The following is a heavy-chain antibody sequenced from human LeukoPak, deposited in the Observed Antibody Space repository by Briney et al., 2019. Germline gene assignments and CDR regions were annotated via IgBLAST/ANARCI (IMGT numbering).Heavy chain of an antibody. V-gene: IGHV3-9*01. D-gene: IGHD2-15*01. CDR1: GFTFDDYA. J-gene: IGHJ3*02. CDR3: AKAHCSGGSRCDAFDI. CDR2: ISWNSGSI. Sequence: PGRSLRLSCAASGFTFDDYAMHWVRQAPGKGLEWVSGISWNSGSIGYADSVKGRFTISRDNAKNSLYLQMNSLRAEDTALYYCAKAHCSGGSRCDAFDIWGQGTMVTVSS.